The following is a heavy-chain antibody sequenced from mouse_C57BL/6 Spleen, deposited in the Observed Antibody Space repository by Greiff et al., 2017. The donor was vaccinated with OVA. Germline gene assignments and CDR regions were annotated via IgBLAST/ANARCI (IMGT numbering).Heavy chain of an antibody. Sequence: EVQLQQSGPELVKPGASVKISCKASGYTFTDYYMNWVKQSHGKSLEWIGDINPNNGGTSYNQKFKGKATLTVDKSSSTAYMELRSLTSEDSAVYYCATPDYYGSSYWYFDVWGTGTTVTVSS. CDR1: GYTFTDYY. CDR3: ATPDYYGSSYWYFDV. D-gene: IGHD1-1*01. J-gene: IGHJ1*03. V-gene: IGHV1-26*01. CDR2: INPNNGGT.